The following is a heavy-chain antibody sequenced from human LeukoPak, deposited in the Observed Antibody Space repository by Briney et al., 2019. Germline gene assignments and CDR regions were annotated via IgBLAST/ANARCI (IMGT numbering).Heavy chain of an antibody. CDR1: GESLNSYY. J-gene: IGHJ5*01. D-gene: IGHD2-15*01. V-gene: IGHV4-34*01. CDR3: ARGAWATRLGS. CDR2: IYESGST. Sequence: PPETLSLTCAVYGESLNSYYWSWIRQPPGKRLEWIGEIYESGSTEYNPSLKSRVTISMVPSKQQFSLSLTSVTAADTAVYYCARGAWATRLGSWGLGTPVIVSS.